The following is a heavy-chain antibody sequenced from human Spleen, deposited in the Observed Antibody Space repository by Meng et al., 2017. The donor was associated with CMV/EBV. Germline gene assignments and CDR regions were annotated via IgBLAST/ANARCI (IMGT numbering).Heavy chain of an antibody. D-gene: IGHD2-2*01. CDR1: GYIFTNYW. V-gene: IGHV5-51*01. CDR3: SRHKKAPYCTSTSCFETFGWFDP. CDR2: IYPGDSDT. J-gene: IGHJ5*02. Sequence: GSLRLSCKGSGYIFTNYWIAWVRQMPGKGLEWMGIIYPGDSDTRYSPSFQGHVTISVDKSITTAYLQWSSLKASDTAMYYCSRHKKAPYCTSTSCFETFGWFDPWGQGTLVTVSS.